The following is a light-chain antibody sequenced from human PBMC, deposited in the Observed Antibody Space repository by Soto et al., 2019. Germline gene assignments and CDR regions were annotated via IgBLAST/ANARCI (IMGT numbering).Light chain of an antibody. J-gene: IGLJ1*01. Sequence: QSVLTQPASVSRSPGQSITISCTGTSSDVGGYNYVSWYQQHPGKAPKLMIYDVSNRPSGVSNRFSGSKSGNTASLTISGLQAEDEADYYCSSYTSTRVVFGTGTKVTVL. CDR1: SSDVGGYNY. CDR3: SSYTSTRVV. CDR2: DVS. V-gene: IGLV2-14*01.